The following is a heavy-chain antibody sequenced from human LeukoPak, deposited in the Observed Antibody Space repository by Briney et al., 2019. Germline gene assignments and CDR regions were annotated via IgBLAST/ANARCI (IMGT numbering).Heavy chain of an antibody. V-gene: IGHV3-20*04. CDR2: INWNGGST. CDR3: ARDMLLWFGGGGAFDI. Sequence: GGSLRLSCAASGFTFDDYGMSWVRQAPGKGLEWVSGINWNGGSTGYADSVKGRFTISRDNAKNSLYLQMNSLRAEDTAVYYCARDMLLWFGGGGAFDIWGQGTMVTVSS. D-gene: IGHD3-10*01. CDR1: GFTFDDYG. J-gene: IGHJ3*02.